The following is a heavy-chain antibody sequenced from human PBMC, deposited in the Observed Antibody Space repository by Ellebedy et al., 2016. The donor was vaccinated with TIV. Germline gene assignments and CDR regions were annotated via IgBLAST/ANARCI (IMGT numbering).Heavy chain of an antibody. Sequence: AASVKVSCKASGYPLIKYYIHWVRQAPGEGLEWMGCINPDTGDTNYAQRFQGRVTMTRDTSTATAYMEVSRLKYEDTAIYFCARAKGRVVRGVIIGVFDPWGHGTLVTVSS. D-gene: IGHD3-10*01. CDR1: GYPLIKYY. J-gene: IGHJ5*02. CDR2: INPDTGDT. V-gene: IGHV1-2*02. CDR3: ARAKGRVVRGVIIGVFDP.